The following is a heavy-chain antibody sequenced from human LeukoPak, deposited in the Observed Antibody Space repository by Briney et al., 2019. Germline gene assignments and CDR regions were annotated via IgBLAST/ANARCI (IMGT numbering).Heavy chain of an antibody. Sequence: PGGSLRLSCAASGFTFSSYAMSWVRQAPGKGLEWVSGVRGSGGSTYYADSVKGRFTISRDNSKNTLYLQMNTLRAEDTAVYYCAKGGGDYLIYYGMDVWGQGTTVTVSS. V-gene: IGHV3-23*01. J-gene: IGHJ6*02. D-gene: IGHD4-17*01. CDR3: AKGGGDYLIYYGMDV. CDR1: GFTFSSYA. CDR2: VRGSGGST.